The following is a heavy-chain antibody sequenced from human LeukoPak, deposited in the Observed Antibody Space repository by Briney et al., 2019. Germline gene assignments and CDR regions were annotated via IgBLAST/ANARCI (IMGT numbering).Heavy chain of an antibody. V-gene: IGHV4-4*02. CDR1: GGSISSSNW. D-gene: IGHD3-16*01. CDR3: ARVPWGATGYFFDF. J-gene: IGHJ4*02. Sequence: SGTLSLTCAVSGGSISSSNWWSWVRQPPGKGLEWIGEIYDSGSTNYNPSLKSRVTISVDKSKNQFSLKLSSVTAADTAVYYCARVPWGATGYFFDFWGQGKLVAVSS. CDR2: IYDSGST.